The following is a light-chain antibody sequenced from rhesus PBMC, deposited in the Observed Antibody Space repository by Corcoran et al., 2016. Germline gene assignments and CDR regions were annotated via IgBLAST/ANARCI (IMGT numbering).Light chain of an antibody. Sequence: EIVLTQSPAFQSVTLKEKVTITCQASQSIGSSLHWYQQKPDQSQKLLIKYASQSNSGGPSRFSGSGSGTEFTLTINSLEAEDAATYYCQQSSSFPFTFGPGTKLDIK. CDR2: YAS. J-gene: IGKJ3*01. CDR3: QQSSSFPFT. V-gene: IGKV6-55*01. CDR1: QSIGSS.